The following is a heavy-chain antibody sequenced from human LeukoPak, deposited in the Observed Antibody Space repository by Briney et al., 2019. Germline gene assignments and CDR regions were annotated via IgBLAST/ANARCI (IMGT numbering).Heavy chain of an antibody. CDR1: GGTFSSYA. CDR2: IIPIFGTA. J-gene: IGHJ4*02. CDR3: ARDFYDGSSWYLDY. Sequence: SVKVSCKASGGTFSSYAISWVRQAPGQGLEWMGGIIPIFGTANYAQEFQGRGTITTDESTSTAYMELSSLRSEDTAVYYCARDFYDGSSWYLDYWGQGTLVTVSS. D-gene: IGHD6-13*01. V-gene: IGHV1-69*05.